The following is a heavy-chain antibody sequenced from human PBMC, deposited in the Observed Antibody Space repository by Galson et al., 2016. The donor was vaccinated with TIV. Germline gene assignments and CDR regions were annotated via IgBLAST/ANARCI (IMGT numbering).Heavy chain of an antibody. CDR2: IDPSTGGT. Sequence: SVKVSCNAAGYTFISYYMHWVRQAPGQGLEWVGVIDPSTGGTTYAQKFQGRVTLTRDTSTNTVYMDLSSLRSDDTAVFYCAVWSNIYYFALWGQGTLITVAS. CDR3: AVWSNIYYFAL. D-gene: IGHD2-21*01. V-gene: IGHV1-46*01. CDR1: GYTFISYY. J-gene: IGHJ4*02.